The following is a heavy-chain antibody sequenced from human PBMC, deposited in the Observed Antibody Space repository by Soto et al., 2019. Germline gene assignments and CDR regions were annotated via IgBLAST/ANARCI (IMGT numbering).Heavy chain of an antibody. V-gene: IGHV3-7*01. CDR2: IKQDGSEK. CDR3: ARDFYDSSGSYLEDY. J-gene: IGHJ4*02. D-gene: IGHD3-22*01. CDR1: GFTFSSYW. Sequence: PGGSLRLSCAASGFTFSSYWMSWVRQAPGKGLEWVANIKQDGSEKYYVDSVKGRLTISRDNAKNSLYLQMNSLRAEDTAVYYCARDFYDSSGSYLEDYWGQGTLVTVSS.